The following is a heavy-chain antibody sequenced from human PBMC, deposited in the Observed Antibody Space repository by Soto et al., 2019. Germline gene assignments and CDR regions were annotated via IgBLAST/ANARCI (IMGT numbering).Heavy chain of an antibody. D-gene: IGHD1-26*01. Sequence: GGSLRLSCAASGFTVSSHYMSWVRQAPGKGLEWVSVIYSGGSTYYADSVKGRFTISRDNSKNTLYLQMNSLRAEDTAVYYCARGDSGSYFGAFDIWGQGTMVTVSS. J-gene: IGHJ3*02. CDR3: ARGDSGSYFGAFDI. CDR2: IYSGGST. V-gene: IGHV3-53*01. CDR1: GFTVSSHY.